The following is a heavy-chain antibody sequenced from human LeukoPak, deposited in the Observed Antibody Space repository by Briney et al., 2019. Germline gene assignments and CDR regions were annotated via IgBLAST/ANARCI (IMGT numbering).Heavy chain of an antibody. V-gene: IGHV4-30-2*01. CDR3: ARVGARRSIDY. Sequence: SQTLFLTCTVSGGSISSGGYYWSWIPQPPGKGLEWIGYIYHSGSTYYNPSLKSRVTISVDRSKNQFSLKLSSVTAADTAVYYCARVGARRSIDYWGQGTLVTVSS. CDR2: IYHSGST. CDR1: GGSISSGGYY. D-gene: IGHD1-26*01. J-gene: IGHJ4*02.